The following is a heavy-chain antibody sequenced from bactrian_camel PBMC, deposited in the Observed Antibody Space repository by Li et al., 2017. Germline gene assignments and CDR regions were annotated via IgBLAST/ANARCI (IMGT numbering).Heavy chain of an antibody. CDR2: IYKGDDKA. V-gene: IGHV3S1*01. CDR1: QFIDARVC. D-gene: IGHD3*01. Sequence: HVQLVESGGGSVQSGGSLSLSCTASQFIDARVCMGWFRQAPGKGREPVAVIYKGDDKAWYTAPVKGRFTISEDDPKNTLYLQMDSLRSDDTAMYYCAMRLGTYWNDKCEVAYWGQGTQVTVS. CDR3: AMRLGTYWNDKCEVAY. J-gene: IGHJ4*01.